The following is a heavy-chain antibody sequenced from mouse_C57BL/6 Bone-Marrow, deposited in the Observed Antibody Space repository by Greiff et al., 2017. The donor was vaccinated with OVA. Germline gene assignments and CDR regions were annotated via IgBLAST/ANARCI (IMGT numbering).Heavy chain of an antibody. Sequence: QVQLQQSGAELARPGASVKLSCKASGYTFTSYGISWVKQRTGQGLEWIGEIYPRSGNTYYNEKFKGKATLTADKSSSTAYMELRSLTSEDSAVYFCAREAYYGYDKTYWGQGTLVTVSA. V-gene: IGHV1-81*01. CDR2: IYPRSGNT. J-gene: IGHJ3*01. CDR3: AREAYYGYDKTY. D-gene: IGHD2-9*01. CDR1: GYTFTSYG.